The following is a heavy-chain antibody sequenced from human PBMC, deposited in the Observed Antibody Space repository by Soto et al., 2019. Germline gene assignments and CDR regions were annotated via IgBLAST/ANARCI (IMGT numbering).Heavy chain of an antibody. CDR2: IIPIFGTA. V-gene: IGHV1-69*01. Sequence: QVQLVQSGAEVKKPGSSVKVSCKASGGTFSSYAISWVRQAPGQGLEWMGGIIPIFGTANYAQKFQGRVTITADESTSTAYMELSSLRSEDTAVDYCARLGTPYYSSSWGNWFDPWGQGTLVTVSS. D-gene: IGHD6-13*01. CDR3: ARLGTPYYSSSWGNWFDP. CDR1: GGTFSSYA. J-gene: IGHJ5*02.